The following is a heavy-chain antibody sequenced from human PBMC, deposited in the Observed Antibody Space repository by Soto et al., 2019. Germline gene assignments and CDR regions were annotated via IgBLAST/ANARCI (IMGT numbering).Heavy chain of an antibody. CDR2: ISSDGDTI. Sequence: EVQLIESGGGWVQPGTSLRVSCAASGFTFHEYAMHWVRQAPGKGLEWVSGISSDGDTIAYADSVQGRFTVFRDNAKNSLYLQMNSLRADDTALYYCTKGGYDLIYYFGMDVWGQGTTVTVAS. CDR3: TKGGYDLIYYFGMDV. D-gene: IGHD5-12*01. CDR1: GFTFHEYA. V-gene: IGHV3-9*01. J-gene: IGHJ6*02.